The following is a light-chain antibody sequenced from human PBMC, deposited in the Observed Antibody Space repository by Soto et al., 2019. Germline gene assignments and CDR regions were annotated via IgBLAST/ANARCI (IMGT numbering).Light chain of an antibody. J-gene: IGKJ1*01. CDR2: KAS. V-gene: IGKV1-5*03. CDR1: QTISSW. CDR3: AHYYSYSEA. Sequence: DIQMTQSPSTLSGSVGDRVTITCRASQTISSWLAWYQQKPGKAPKLLIYKASTLRSGVPSRFSGSGSGTDFTLTISSLQPDDFAAYYCAHYYSYSEAFGQGAKVELK.